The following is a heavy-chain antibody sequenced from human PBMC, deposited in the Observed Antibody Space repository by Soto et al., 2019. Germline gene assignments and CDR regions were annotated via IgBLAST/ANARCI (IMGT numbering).Heavy chain of an antibody. J-gene: IGHJ6*02. D-gene: IGHD3-10*01. Sequence: SETLSLTCSVSGGSVISGYYYWSWIRQPPGKGLEWIGYIYYSGSANYNPSLKSRVTISVDTSKNQFSLKLSSVTAADTAVYYCARIVQKDGGLLSNYYYGLDVWGQGTPVTVS. CDR3: ARIVQKDGGLLSNYYYGLDV. CDR2: IYYSGSA. V-gene: IGHV4-61*01. CDR1: GGSVISGYYY.